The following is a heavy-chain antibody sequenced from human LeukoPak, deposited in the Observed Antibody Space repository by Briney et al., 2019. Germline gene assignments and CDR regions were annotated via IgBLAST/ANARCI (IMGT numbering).Heavy chain of an antibody. J-gene: IGHJ6*02. Sequence: ASVKVSCKASGYTITDYHIHWVRQAPGQGLEWMGWLNPNSGDTYYSQKFQGRVTMTRDTSISTAYMDLTRLRSDDTAVYYCARHRGAVPARGYGMDVWGRGTTVTVSS. CDR3: ARHRGAVPARGYGMDV. V-gene: IGHV1-2*02. CDR1: GYTITDYH. D-gene: IGHD6-19*01. CDR2: LNPNSGDT.